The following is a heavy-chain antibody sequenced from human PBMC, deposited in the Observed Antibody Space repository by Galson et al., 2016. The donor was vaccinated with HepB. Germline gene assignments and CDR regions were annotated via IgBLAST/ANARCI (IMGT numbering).Heavy chain of an antibody. CDR1: GFSLSTSGVG. D-gene: IGHD3-10*01. J-gene: IGHJ4*02. CDR2: IYWDDDK. V-gene: IGHV2-5*02. Sequence: PALVKPTQTLTLTCTFSGFSLSTSGVGVGWIRQPPGKALEWLALIYWDDDKRYSPSLKSRLTITKDTSKNQVVLTMTNMDPVDTATYYCARLNRLLWFGELLYYFDYWGQGTLVTVSS. CDR3: ARLNRLLWFGELLYYFDY.